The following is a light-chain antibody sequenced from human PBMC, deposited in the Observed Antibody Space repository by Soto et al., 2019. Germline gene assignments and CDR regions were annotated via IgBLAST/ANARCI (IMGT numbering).Light chain of an antibody. CDR2: LGS. V-gene: IGKV2-28*01. J-gene: IGKJ5*01. Sequence: DIVMTQSPLSLPVTPGEPASISCRSSQSLLHSNGYNYLDWYLQKPGQSPQLLIYLGSNRASGVPDRFSGSGSGTDFTLKINRVEAEDVGTYYCMQALQSLTCGQGTQREIK. CDR3: MQALQSLT. CDR1: QSLLHSNGYNY.